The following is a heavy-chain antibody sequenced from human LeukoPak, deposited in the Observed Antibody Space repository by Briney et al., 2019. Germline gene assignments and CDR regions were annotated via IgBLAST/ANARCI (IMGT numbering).Heavy chain of an antibody. CDR1: GYSISSGYY. CDR2: IYHSGST. CDR3: ARRNWGPVDY. V-gene: IGHV4-38-2*01. D-gene: IGHD7-27*01. J-gene: IGHJ4*02. Sequence: SETLSLTCAVSGYSISSGYYWGWIRQPPGKGLEWIGSIYHSGSTYYNPSLKSRVTISVDTSKNQFSLKLSSVTAADTAVYYCARRNWGPVDYWGQGTLATVSS.